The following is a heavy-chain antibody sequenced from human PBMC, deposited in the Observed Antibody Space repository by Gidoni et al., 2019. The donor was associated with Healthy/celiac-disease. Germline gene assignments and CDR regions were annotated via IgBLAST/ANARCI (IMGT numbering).Heavy chain of an antibody. CDR3: ARALSASSASYYYYGMDV. CDR1: GGSISSGGYS. V-gene: IGHV4-30-2*01. Sequence: QLQLQESGSGLVKPSQTLSLTCAVSGGSISSGGYSWSWIRQPPGKGLEWIGYIYHSGSTYYNPSLKSRVTISVDRSKNQFSLKLSSVTAADTAVYYCARALSASSASYYYYGMDVWGQGTTVTVSS. CDR2: IYHSGST. J-gene: IGHJ6*02. D-gene: IGHD2-15*01.